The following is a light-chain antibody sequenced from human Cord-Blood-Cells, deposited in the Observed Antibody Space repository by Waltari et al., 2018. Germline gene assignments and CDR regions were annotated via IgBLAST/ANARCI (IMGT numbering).Light chain of an antibody. CDR1: SSNIGSNY. CDR3: AAWDDSLSGWV. CDR2: RNN. J-gene: IGLJ3*02. Sequence: QSVLTQPPSASGTPGQRVTISCSGSSSNIGSNYVYWYQQLPGTAPKLLSYRNNQRRSGVPDRFSGSESGTSASLAISGLRSEEEADDYWAAWDDSLSGWVFGGGTKLTIL. V-gene: IGLV1-47*01.